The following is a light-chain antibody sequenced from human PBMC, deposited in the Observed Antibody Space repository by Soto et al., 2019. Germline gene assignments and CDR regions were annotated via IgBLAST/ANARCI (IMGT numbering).Light chain of an antibody. Sequence: DIQMTQSPSTLSASVGDRVTITCRASQSISSYLTWYQQKPGKAPNLLIYVASNLEGGVPPRFSSSGSGTDFPLTISRLQPEYLTTYYQQYSNNTPQTFGQGTKLEIK. CDR3: QYSNNTPQT. J-gene: IGKJ1*01. CDR2: VAS. V-gene: IGKV1-39*01. CDR1: QSISSY.